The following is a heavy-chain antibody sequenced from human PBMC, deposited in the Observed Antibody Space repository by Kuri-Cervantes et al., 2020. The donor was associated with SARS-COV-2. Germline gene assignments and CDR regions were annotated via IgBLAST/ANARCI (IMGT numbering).Heavy chain of an antibody. V-gene: IGHV3-30*04. CDR2: ISYDGSNK. CDR3: ASLGAFDI. J-gene: IGHJ3*02. Sequence: GESLKISCAASGFTFSSYAMHWVRQAPGKGLEWVAVISYDGSNKYYADSVKGRFTISRDNSKNTLYLQMNSLRAEDTAVYYCASLGAFDIWGQGTMVTVSS. CDR1: GFTFSSYA.